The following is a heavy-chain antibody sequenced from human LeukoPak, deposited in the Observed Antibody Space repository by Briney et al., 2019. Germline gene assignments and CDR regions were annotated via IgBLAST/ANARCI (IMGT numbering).Heavy chain of an antibody. CDR1: GYSISSGYY. Sequence: PSETLSLTCTVSGYSISSGYYCGWIRQPPGKGLEWIGSIYHTGSTYYIPPLKSRVTISVDTSKNQFSLKLSSVTAADTAVYYCARHRTTVVTPVDYWGQGTLVTVSS. V-gene: IGHV4-38-2*02. J-gene: IGHJ4*02. CDR2: IYHTGST. CDR3: ARHRTTVVTPVDY. D-gene: IGHD4-23*01.